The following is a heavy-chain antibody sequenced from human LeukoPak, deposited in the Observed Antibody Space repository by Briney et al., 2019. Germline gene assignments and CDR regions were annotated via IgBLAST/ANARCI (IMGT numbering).Heavy chain of an antibody. CDR1: GFTFSSYS. CDR3: ARWEAVATGADY. D-gene: IGHD5-12*01. Sequence: GGSLRLSCAASGFTFSSYSMNWVRAAPGEGLEWVSSISSSSSYIYYADSVKGRFTISRDNAKNSLYLQMNSLRAEDTAVYYCARWEAVATGADYWGQGTLVTVSS. CDR2: ISSSSSYI. J-gene: IGHJ4*02. V-gene: IGHV3-21*01.